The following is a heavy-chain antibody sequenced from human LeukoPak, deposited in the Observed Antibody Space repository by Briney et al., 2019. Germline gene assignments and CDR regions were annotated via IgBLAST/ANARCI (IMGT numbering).Heavy chain of an antibody. V-gene: IGHV1-2*02. CDR2: INPNSGGT. D-gene: IGHD5-18*01. CDR1: GYTFTGYY. Sequence: ASVKVSCKASGYTFTGYYMHWVRQAPGQGLEWIGWINPNSGGTNYAQKFQGRVTMTRDTSISTAYMELSRLRSDDTAVYYCARDIQLWHNYYYYYGMDVWGQGTTVTVSS. CDR3: ARDIQLWHNYYYYYGMDV. J-gene: IGHJ6*02.